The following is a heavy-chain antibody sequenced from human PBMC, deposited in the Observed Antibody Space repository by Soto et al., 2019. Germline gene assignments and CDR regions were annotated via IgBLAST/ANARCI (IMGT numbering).Heavy chain of an antibody. CDR2: ISGSGVST. D-gene: IGHD3-16*02. CDR1: GFTFRSYA. J-gene: IGHJ4*02. V-gene: IGHV3-23*01. Sequence: PGGSLRLSCAASGFTFRSYAMSWVRQAPGKGLEWVSAISGSGVSTYYADSVKGRFTISRDNSKNTLYLQMNSLRAEDTAVYYCAKAYRIMITFGRVIEFDYWGQVTPVTVSS. CDR3: AKAYRIMITFGRVIEFDY.